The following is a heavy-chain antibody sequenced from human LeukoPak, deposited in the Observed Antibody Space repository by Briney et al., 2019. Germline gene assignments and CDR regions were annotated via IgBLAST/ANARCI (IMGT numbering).Heavy chain of an antibody. V-gene: IGHV4-4*07. J-gene: IGHJ4*02. D-gene: IGHD3-9*01. Sequence: PSETLSLTCAVSGASASSNYWSWIRQSAGERLEWIGRISFSDGTNYSPSLKSRVSMSLDASKNQFSLKLTSVTAADTAVYYCARIRRHNYDWYADDSWGQGALVTVSS. CDR2: ISFSDGT. CDR3: ARIRRHNYDWYADDS. CDR1: GASASSNY.